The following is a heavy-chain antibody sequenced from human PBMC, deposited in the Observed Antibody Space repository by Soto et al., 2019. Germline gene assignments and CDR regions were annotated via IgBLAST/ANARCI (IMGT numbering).Heavy chain of an antibody. CDR2: INPDNGNT. CDR1: GYTFTRSG. CDR3: ARDQGITTFGVYSMYYYGMDV. V-gene: IGHV1-18*01. J-gene: IGHJ6*02. Sequence: QVQLVQSGAEVKKPGASVKVSCKASGYTFTRSGISWVRQAPGQGLEWLGWINPDNGNTNSAQHLQGRVSLTTDTATSTANRDLRILRSDDTAVYYCARDQGITTFGVYSMYYYGMDVWGQGTTVTVSS. D-gene: IGHD3-3*01.